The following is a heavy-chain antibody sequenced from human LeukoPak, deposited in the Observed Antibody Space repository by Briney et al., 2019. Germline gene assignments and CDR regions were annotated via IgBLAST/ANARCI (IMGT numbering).Heavy chain of an antibody. V-gene: IGHV3-23*01. CDR3: AKSWDDYGDYGLMDV. Sequence: PGASLRLSCAASGFTFTSYTMSWVRQAPGKGLEWVSAISGSGGTTYYADSVKGRFTISRDNSKNMLYLQMNSLRAEDTAVYYCAKSWDDYGDYGLMDVWGQGTTVTVSS. CDR2: ISGSGGTT. D-gene: IGHD4-17*01. CDR1: GFTFTSYT. J-gene: IGHJ6*02.